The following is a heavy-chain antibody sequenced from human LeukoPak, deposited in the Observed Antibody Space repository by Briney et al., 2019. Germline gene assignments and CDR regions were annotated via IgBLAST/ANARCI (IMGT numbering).Heavy chain of an antibody. J-gene: IGHJ4*02. CDR3: AKDRPNYHESNGHYYRPNGDY. D-gene: IGHD3-22*01. CDR1: GFTFSSYA. CDR2: ITSNGDAT. V-gene: IGHV3-23*01. Sequence: PGGSLRLSCAASGFTFSSYAMSWVRQAPGKGLEWVSSITSNGDATFYADSVKDRFTISRDNSKNMLYLQMSRLRAEDTAVYYCAKDRPNYHESNGHYYRPNGDYWGQGTLVTVSS.